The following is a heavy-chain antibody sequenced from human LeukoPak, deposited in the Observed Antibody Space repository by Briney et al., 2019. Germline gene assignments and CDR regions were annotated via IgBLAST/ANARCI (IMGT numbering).Heavy chain of an antibody. V-gene: IGHV3-11*01. CDR1: GFTFSDYY. CDR3: ARIGRPAAFDI. J-gene: IGHJ3*02. CDR2: ITSSGSNI. D-gene: IGHD6-6*01. Sequence: GGSLRLSCAASGFTFSDYYMSWIRQAPGKGLEWVSYITSSGSNIYYADSMKGRFTISRDNAKHSLFLQLDSLRAEDTAVYYCARIGRPAAFDIWGQGTLVIVSS.